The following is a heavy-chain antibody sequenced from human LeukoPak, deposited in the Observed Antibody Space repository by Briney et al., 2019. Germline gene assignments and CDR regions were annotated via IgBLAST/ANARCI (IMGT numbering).Heavy chain of an antibody. CDR3: ARGITVIRGVFLDF. CDR1: EFTFDNFA. D-gene: IGHD3-10*01. J-gene: IGHJ4*02. V-gene: IGHV3-48*01. CDR2: ISGSGSMI. Sequence: PGGSLRLSCAASEFTFDNFAMNWVRQAPGKGLEWLSYISGSGSMIYYADSVKGRFTISRDNANTSLYLQMRSLSAEDTGIYYCARGITVIRGVFLDFWGQGTLVTVAS.